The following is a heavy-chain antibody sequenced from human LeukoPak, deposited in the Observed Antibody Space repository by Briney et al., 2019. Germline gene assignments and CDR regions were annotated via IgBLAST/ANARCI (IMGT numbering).Heavy chain of an antibody. CDR1: GYSIGSGYY. CDR3: ARPHDRSASDAFDV. Sequence: PSETLSLTCTVSGYSIGSGYYWGWIRQPPGKGVEWLGYVSYSGSTDYNPSLKSRITMSTDTSRNQFSLRLESVTAADTAVYYCARPHDRSASDAFDVWGQGTMVAVSS. V-gene: IGHV4-38-2*02. D-gene: IGHD3-22*01. CDR2: VSYSGST. J-gene: IGHJ3*01.